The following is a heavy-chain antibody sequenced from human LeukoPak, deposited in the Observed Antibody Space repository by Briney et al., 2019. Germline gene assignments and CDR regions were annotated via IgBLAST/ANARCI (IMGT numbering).Heavy chain of an antibody. CDR3: GKGAEYFFDSSGLIDY. Sequence: GGSLRLSCEASGFTSSYHWMHWVRQVPGKGLVWVARIQNDGISTTYADSVKGRFTISRDNAKNTLYLQMISLSDEDTAVYYCGKGAEYFFDSSGLIDYWGQGTLVTVYS. J-gene: IGHJ4*02. CDR1: GFTSSYHW. V-gene: IGHV3-74*01. CDR2: IQNDGIST. D-gene: IGHD3-22*01.